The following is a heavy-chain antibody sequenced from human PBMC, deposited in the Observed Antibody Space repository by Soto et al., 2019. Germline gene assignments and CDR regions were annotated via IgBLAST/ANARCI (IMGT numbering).Heavy chain of an antibody. CDR1: GFTFTNYD. J-gene: IGHJ4*02. D-gene: IGHD5-12*01. Sequence: EVQLLESGGGLIQPGGSLRLSCAASGFTFTNYDMNWVRQAPGKGLAWVSSISRGGGSTYYADSVKGRCTISRDNSENTLFLQMNGLRAEDTAVYYCAKGALASGGYDLDYWGQGTLVTVSS. V-gene: IGHV3-23*01. CDR2: ISRGGGST. CDR3: AKGALASGGYDLDY.